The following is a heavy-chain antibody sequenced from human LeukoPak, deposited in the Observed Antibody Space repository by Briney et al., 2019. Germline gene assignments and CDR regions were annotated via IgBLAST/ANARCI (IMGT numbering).Heavy chain of an antibody. V-gene: IGHV3-66*01. CDR3: ARDLMYYYDSSGYVS. J-gene: IGHJ4*02. D-gene: IGHD3-22*01. CDR2: IYSGGST. CDR1: GFTVSSNY. Sequence: GGSLRLSCAASGFTVSSNYMSWVRQAPGKGLEWVSVIYSGGSTYYADSVKGRFTISRDNSKNTLYLQMNSLRAEDTAVYYCARDLMYYYDSSGYVSWGQGTLVAVSS.